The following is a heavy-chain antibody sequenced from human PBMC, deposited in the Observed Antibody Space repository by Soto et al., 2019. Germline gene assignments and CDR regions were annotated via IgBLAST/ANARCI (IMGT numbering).Heavy chain of an antibody. Sequence: QLVESGGGVVQPGRSLRLSCVASDFSFRRYGMPWVRQAPGKGLEWMAVISYDGNNKYCADSVKGRFTISRDNSKNTLYLQMNSLRPEDTAVYYCAKLEGLGSGTSLGWFDSWGQGTLVTVYS. V-gene: IGHV3-30*18. J-gene: IGHJ5*01. CDR3: AKLEGLGSGTSLGWFDS. CDR2: ISYDGNNK. CDR1: DFSFRRYG. D-gene: IGHD3-3*01.